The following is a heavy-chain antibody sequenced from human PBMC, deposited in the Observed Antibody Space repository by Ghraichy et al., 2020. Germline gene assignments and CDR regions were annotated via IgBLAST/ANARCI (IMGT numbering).Heavy chain of an antibody. CDR1: GFTFSSYS. CDR2: ISSSSSTI. V-gene: IGHV3-48*02. Sequence: GGSLRLSCAASGFTFSSYSMNWVRQAPGKGLEWVSYISSSSSTIYYADSVKGRFTISRDNAKNSLYLQMNSLRDEDTAVYYCARTYDSSGYYYVVMVGAYYYGMDVWGQGTTVTISS. CDR3: ARTYDSSGYYYVVMVGAYYYGMDV. D-gene: IGHD3-22*01. J-gene: IGHJ6*02.